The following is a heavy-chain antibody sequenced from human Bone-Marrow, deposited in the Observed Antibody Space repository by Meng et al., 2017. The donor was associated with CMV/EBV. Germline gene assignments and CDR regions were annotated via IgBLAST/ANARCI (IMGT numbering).Heavy chain of an antibody. J-gene: IGHJ6*02. V-gene: IGHV5-51*01. Sequence: GESLKISCKGSGYSFTSYWIGWVRQMPGKGLEWMGIIYPGDSDTRYSPSFQGQVTISADKSISTAYLQWSSLKASDTAMYYCARFIEITMVRGVTGMDVWGQGTTVIVSS. CDR1: GYSFTSYW. D-gene: IGHD3-10*01. CDR2: IYPGDSDT. CDR3: ARFIEITMVRGVTGMDV.